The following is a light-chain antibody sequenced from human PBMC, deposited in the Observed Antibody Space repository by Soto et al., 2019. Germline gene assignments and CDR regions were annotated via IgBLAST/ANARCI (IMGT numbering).Light chain of an antibody. CDR1: QSVPSY. CDR3: QQRNAWPRNT. CDR2: DIS. V-gene: IGKV3-11*01. J-gene: IGKJ2*01. Sequence: EIVLTQFPATLSLSPWDRATLSCRASQSVPSYLAWYQQKPGQAPRLLVYDISNRATGIPARFTGSGSGTDFTLTNSSLETEDSAVYYCQQRNAWPRNTVGQGTKLQI.